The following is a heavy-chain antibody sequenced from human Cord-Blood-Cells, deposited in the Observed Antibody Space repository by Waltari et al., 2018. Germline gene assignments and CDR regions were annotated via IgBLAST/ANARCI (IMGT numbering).Heavy chain of an antibody. CDR3: AAVLYQGGY. Sequence: QMQLVQSGPEVKKHGTSVKVSCQASGLTFTSLAVQWVRQARGQRLGWIGWIVVGSGNTNYAQKFQERVTITRDMSTSTAYMELSSLRSEDTAVYYCAAVLYQGGYWGQGTLVTVSS. CDR2: IVVGSGNT. CDR1: GLTFTSLA. V-gene: IGHV1-58*01. J-gene: IGHJ4*02. D-gene: IGHD2-2*02.